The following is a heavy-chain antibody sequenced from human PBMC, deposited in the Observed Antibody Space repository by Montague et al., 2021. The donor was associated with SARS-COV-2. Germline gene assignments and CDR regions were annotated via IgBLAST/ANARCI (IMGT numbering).Heavy chain of an antibody. Sequence: SETLSLTCTVSGGSITSSAYYWSWIRQSPGKGLEWIGTIYYSGNTYSNPSLKSRVTISMETSKSQVSLKINSVTAADTAVYFCASLGSPAYCGGDCYLRDYGMDVWGQGTRVTVSS. CDR3: ASLGSPAYCGGDCYLRDYGMDV. J-gene: IGHJ6*02. D-gene: IGHD2-21*02. V-gene: IGHV4-39*01. CDR2: IYYSGNT. CDR1: GGSITSSAYY.